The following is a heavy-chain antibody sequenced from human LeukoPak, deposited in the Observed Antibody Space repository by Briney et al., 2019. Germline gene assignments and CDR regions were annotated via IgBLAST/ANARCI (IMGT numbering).Heavy chain of an antibody. CDR1: GFTFTDHF. V-gene: IGHV1-69-2*01. CDR2: IDPEDGQT. D-gene: IGHD1-20*01. Sequence: PGATVKVSCTASGFTFTDHFIHWVQQAPGKGLEWVGRIDPEDGQTIYAEKLQTRVTITADTSTDTTYLELRNLRSDDTALYYCTTITYDITEFNLWGQGTLVTVSS. CDR3: TTITYDITEFNL. J-gene: IGHJ4*02.